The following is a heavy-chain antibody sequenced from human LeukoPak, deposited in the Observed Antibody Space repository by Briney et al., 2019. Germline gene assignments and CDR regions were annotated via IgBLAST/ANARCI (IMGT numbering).Heavy chain of an antibody. CDR2: FFYSGST. D-gene: IGHD5-24*01. CDR3: ARGDGYNFFDY. CDR1: GASISSGGYF. J-gene: IGHJ4*02. V-gene: IGHV4-31*03. Sequence: SQTLSLTCTVSGASISSGGYFWGWIRQHPWKGLEWMGYFFYSGSTYYNPSLKSRVTISVDTSKNQISLKLSSVTAADTAVYYCARGDGYNFFDYWGQGTLVTVSS.